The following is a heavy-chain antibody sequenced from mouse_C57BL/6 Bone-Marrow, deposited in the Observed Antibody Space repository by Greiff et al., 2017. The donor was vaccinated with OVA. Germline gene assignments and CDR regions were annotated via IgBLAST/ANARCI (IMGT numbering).Heavy chain of an antibody. J-gene: IGHJ2*01. CDR1: GYTFTDYY. D-gene: IGHD1-1*01. CDR2: IYPGSGNT. Sequence: VQLQQSGAELVRPGASVKLSCKASGYTFTDYYINWVKQRPGQGLEWIARIYPGSGNTYYNEKFKGKATLTAEKSSSTAYMQLSSLTSEDSAVYFCARRTTVVPFDYWGQGTTLTVSS. V-gene: IGHV1-76*01. CDR3: ARRTTVVPFDY.